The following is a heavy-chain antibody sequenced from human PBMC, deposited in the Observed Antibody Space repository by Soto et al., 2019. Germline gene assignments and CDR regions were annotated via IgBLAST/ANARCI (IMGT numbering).Heavy chain of an antibody. V-gene: IGHV5-51*01. Sequence: GESLKISCKGSGYSFTSYWIGWVRQMPGKGLEWMGIIYPGDSDTRYSPSFQGQVTTSADKSISTAYLQWSSLKASDTAMYYCARQSYSSSWSEYFQHWGQGTLVTVSS. CDR3: ARQSYSSSWSEYFQH. CDR1: GYSFTSYW. D-gene: IGHD6-13*01. CDR2: IYPGDSDT. J-gene: IGHJ1*01.